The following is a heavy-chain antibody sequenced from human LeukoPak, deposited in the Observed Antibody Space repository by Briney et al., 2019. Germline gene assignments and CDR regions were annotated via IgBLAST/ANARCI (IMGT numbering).Heavy chain of an antibody. CDR2: TKSKTDGRTT. CDR3: TTVQSYYYDSSGYYIIDY. D-gene: IGHD3-22*01. CDR1: GFTFRKAW. J-gene: IGHJ4*02. V-gene: IGHV3-15*01. Sequence: GGSLRLSCAASGFTFRKAWMSWVRQAPGKGLERVGRTKSKTDGRTTDYPAPVTGRFTISRDESKNSLYLQMNSLKTEDTAVYYCTTVQSYYYDSSGYYIIDYWGQGTLVTVSS.